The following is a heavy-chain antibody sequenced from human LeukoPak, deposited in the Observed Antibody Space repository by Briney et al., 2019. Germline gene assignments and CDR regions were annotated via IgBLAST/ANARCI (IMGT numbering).Heavy chain of an antibody. Sequence: SETLSLTYTVSGGSISSGGYYWSWIRQPPGKGLEWIGYIYHSGSTYYNPSLKSRVTISVDRSKNQFSLKLSSVTAADTAVYYCARDHSRGIDYWGQGTLVTVSS. CDR2: IYHSGST. D-gene: IGHD1-1*01. V-gene: IGHV4-30-2*01. J-gene: IGHJ4*02. CDR3: ARDHSRGIDY. CDR1: GGSISSGGYY.